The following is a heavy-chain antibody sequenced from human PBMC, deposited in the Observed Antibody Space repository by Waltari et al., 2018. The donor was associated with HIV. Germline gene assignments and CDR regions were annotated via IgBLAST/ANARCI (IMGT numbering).Heavy chain of an antibody. CDR2: ISRDGSSK. V-gene: IGHV3-30*01. Sequence: QVQLVESGGGLVQPGGSLRLSCAASGFIFRDFAIHWVRQAPGKGLGWVAVISRDGSSKYYADSVQGRFTISRDNSKNSLHLHMNSLRPKDTAVYYCAREGIVAAPFDFWGLGTLVTVSS. J-gene: IGHJ4*02. CDR1: GFIFRDFA. CDR3: AREGIVAAPFDF. D-gene: IGHD2-15*01.